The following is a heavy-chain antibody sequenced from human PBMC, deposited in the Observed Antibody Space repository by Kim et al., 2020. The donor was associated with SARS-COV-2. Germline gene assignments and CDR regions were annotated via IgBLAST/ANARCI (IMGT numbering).Heavy chain of an antibody. D-gene: IGHD6-13*01. CDR2: ISSSSSYI. V-gene: IGHV3-21*01. Sequence: GSLRLSCAASGFTFSSYSMNWVRQAPGKGLEWVSSISSSSSYIYYADSVKGRFTISRDNAKNSLYLQMNSLRAEDTAVYYCASVAAAGPTVYYYYGMDVWGQGTTVTVSS. CDR1: GFTFSSYS. J-gene: IGHJ6*02. CDR3: ASVAAAGPTVYYYYGMDV.